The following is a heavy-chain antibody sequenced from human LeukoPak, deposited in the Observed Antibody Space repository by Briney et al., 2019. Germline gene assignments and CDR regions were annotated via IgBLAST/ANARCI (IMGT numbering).Heavy chain of an antibody. CDR2: ISAYNGNT. V-gene: IGHV1-18*01. CDR1: GYTFTSYG. D-gene: IGHD5-12*01. CDR3: ARDGSGGYDYYYYYGMDV. J-gene: IGHJ6*02. Sequence: ASMKVSCKASGYTFTSYGISWVRQAPGQGLEWMGWISAYNGNTNYAQKLQGRVTMTTDTSTSTAYMELRSLRSDDTAVYYCARDGSGGYDYYYYYGMDVWGQGTTVTVSS.